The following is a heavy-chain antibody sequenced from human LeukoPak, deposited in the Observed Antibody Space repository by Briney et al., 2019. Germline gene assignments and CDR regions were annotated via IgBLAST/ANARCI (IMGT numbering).Heavy chain of an antibody. Sequence: EASVKVSCKASGGTFSSYTISWVRQAPGQGLEWMGRIIPILGIANYAQKFQGRVTITADKSTSTAYMELSSLRSEDTAVYYCARAGGPPHRNWYFDLWGRGTLVTVSS. J-gene: IGHJ2*01. D-gene: IGHD3-16*01. CDR3: ARAGGPPHRNWYFDL. CDR1: GGTFSSYT. V-gene: IGHV1-69*02. CDR2: IIPILGIA.